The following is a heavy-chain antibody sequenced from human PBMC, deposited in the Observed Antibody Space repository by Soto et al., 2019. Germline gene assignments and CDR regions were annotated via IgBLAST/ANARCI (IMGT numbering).Heavy chain of an antibody. Sequence: GASVKVSCKASGYTFTSYDINWVRQATGQGLEWMGWMNPNSGNTGYAQKIKSRVTMTRSTSISTAYMKLSSLRSEDTAVYYCARGNVRGAYGDYWGRGTLVTVSS. J-gene: IGHJ4*02. CDR2: MNPNSGNT. D-gene: IGHD3-10*02. CDR3: ARGNVRGAYGDY. V-gene: IGHV1-8*01. CDR1: GYTFTSYD.